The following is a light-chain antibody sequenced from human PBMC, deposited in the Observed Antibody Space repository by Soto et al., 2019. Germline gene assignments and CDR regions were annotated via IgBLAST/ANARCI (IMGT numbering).Light chain of an antibody. Sequence: QSALAQPASVSGSPGQSITISCTGTSSDIGNYDLVSWYQQVPGKAPRLIIYEGTKRPSGISDRFSGSKSGNTASLTVSGLQPEDEAYYFCCSFAGSDTPYLFGSGTQLTVL. CDR3: CSFAGSDTPYL. CDR1: SSDIGNYDL. J-gene: IGLJ7*01. V-gene: IGLV2-23*01. CDR2: EGT.